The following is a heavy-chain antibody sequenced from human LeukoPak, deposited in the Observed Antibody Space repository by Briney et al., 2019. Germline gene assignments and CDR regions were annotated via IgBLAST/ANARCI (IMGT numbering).Heavy chain of an antibody. CDR1: GFTFSSYA. V-gene: IGHV3-23*01. J-gene: IGHJ4*02. Sequence: GGSLRLSCAASGFTFSSYAMGWVRQAPGKGLEWVSLISDSGGATYYADSVKGRFTISRDNSKNTLYLQMDSLRAEDTAVYYCAKSTMVRKTTFDLWGQGTLVTVFS. CDR3: AKSTMVRKTTFDL. D-gene: IGHD3-10*01. CDR2: ISDSGGAT.